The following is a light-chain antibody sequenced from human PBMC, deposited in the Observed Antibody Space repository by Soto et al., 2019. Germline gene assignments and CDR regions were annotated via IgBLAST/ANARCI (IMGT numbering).Light chain of an antibody. CDR3: QQLNSYPSST. CDR1: QGFNSY. Sequence: IQLTQSPSSLSASVGDRVTITCRASQGFNSYLAWYQQKPGKAPKLLIYAASTLQSGVPSRFSGSISGTEFTLTISRLQPEDFATYYCQQLNSYPSSTFGGGTKVDIK. V-gene: IGKV1-9*01. CDR2: AAS. J-gene: IGKJ4*01.